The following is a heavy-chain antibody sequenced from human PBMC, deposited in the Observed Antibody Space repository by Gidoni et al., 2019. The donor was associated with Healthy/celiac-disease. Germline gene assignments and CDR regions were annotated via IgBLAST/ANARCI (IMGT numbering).Heavy chain of an antibody. J-gene: IGHJ6*02. V-gene: IGHV4-4*07. CDR1: GGSISSYY. CDR3: AFTDEQQRPYYYYGMDV. Sequence: QVQLQESGPGLVKPSETLSLTCTVSGGSISSYYWSWIRQPAGKGLEWLGRIYTSGSTNSNPSLKSRVTMSVDTSKNQFSLKLSSVTAADTAVYYCAFTDEQQRPYYYYGMDVWGQGTTVTVSS. D-gene: IGHD6-13*01. CDR2: IYTSGST.